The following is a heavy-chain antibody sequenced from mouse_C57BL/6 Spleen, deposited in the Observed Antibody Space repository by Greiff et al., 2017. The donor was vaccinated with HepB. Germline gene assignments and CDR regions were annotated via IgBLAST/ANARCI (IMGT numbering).Heavy chain of an antibody. J-gene: IGHJ2*01. Sequence: QVQLQQSGAELARPGASVKLSCKASGYTFTSYGISWVKQRTGQGLEWIGEIYPRSGNTYYNEKFKGKATLTADKSSSTAYMELRSLTSEDSAVYFCARSGDNYFDYWGHGTTLTVSS. D-gene: IGHD3-3*01. V-gene: IGHV1-81*01. CDR1: GYTFTSYG. CDR2: IYPRSGNT. CDR3: ARSGDNYFDY.